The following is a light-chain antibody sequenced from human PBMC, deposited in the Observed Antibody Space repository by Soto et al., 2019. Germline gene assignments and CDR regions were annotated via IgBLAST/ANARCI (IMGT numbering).Light chain of an antibody. V-gene: IGKV3-20*01. CDR3: QQYCNSPQT. Sequence: EIVLTQSPGTLSLSPGERATLSCRASQSVSSTYVAWYQQRPGQTPKLLIYEASTRATGIPDTFSGSGSGTDYTLTIGRLEPDDFAVYYCQQYCNSPQTFGQGTKVDIK. J-gene: IGKJ1*01. CDR1: QSVSSTY. CDR2: EAS.